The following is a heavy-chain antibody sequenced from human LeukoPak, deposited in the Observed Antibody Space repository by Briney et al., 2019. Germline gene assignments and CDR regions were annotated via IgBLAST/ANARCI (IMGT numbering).Heavy chain of an antibody. D-gene: IGHD6-19*01. V-gene: IGHV1-69*05. J-gene: IGHJ6*03. CDR3: ARDSGGAVARRYYYMDV. CDR1: GGTFSSYA. CDR2: IIPIFGTA. Sequence: SVKVSCKASGGTFSSYAISWVRQAPGQGLEWMGGIIPIFGTANYAQKFQGRVTITTDESTSTDYMELSSLRAEDTAVYYCARDSGGAVARRYYYMDVWGKGTTVTVSS.